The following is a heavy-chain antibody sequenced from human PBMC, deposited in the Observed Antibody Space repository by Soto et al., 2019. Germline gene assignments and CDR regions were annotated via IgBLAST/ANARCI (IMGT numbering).Heavy chain of an antibody. CDR3: VTSLNYDFWRDGGRHYYFDY. CDR1: GGSISSSYW. J-gene: IGHJ4*02. CDR2: IYHSGST. Sequence: SETLSLTCAVSGGSISSSYWWNWVRQPPGKGQEWIGKIYHSGSTNYNPSLKNRVTISVDKSNNHVSRRLSSVTAADTAVYFCVTSLNYDFWRDGGRHYYFDYWGQGTLVTVSS. V-gene: IGHV4-4*02. D-gene: IGHD3-3*01.